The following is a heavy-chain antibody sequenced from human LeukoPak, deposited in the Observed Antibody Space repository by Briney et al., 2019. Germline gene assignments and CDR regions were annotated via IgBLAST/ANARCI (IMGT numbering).Heavy chain of an antibody. CDR1: GYTFTGYY. CDR3: ARVDSSADFGY. CDR2: INPNSGGT. J-gene: IGHJ4*02. Sequence: ASVKVSCKASGYTFTGYYMHWVRQAPGQGLEWMGWINPNSGGTNFAQKFQGRVTMTRDTSISTAYMELGRLRSDDTAVYYCARVDSSADFGYWGQGTLVTVSS. D-gene: IGHD5-18*01. V-gene: IGHV1-2*02.